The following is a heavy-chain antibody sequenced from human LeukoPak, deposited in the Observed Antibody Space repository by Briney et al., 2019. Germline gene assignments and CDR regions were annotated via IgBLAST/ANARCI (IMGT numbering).Heavy chain of an antibody. CDR2: IRSSSSYI. CDR1: GFTFDDYC. D-gene: IGHD5-12*01. V-gene: IGHV3-21*01. Sequence: PGGSLRLFCAASGFTFDDYCMSWVRQAPGRGLVWVSYIRSSSSYIYYADSGKGRFTISRDNAKNSLYLQMNSLRAEDTAVHYCASGIVATISPLSQALDYWGQGTLVTVSS. CDR3: ASGIVATISPLSQALDY. J-gene: IGHJ4*02.